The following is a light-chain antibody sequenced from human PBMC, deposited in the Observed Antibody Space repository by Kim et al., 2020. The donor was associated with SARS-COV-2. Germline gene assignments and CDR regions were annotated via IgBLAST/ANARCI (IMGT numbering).Light chain of an antibody. CDR3: LQHHAYPWT. CDR2: GAS. CDR1: QDISNS. J-gene: IGKJ1*01. V-gene: IGKV1-17*03. Sequence: ASVGDRVTITCRANQDISNSLAWFQQTPWSAPKRLIYGASTLQNGVPSRFGGSGSGTEFTLTISNMQPEDFATYFCLQHHAYPWTFGRGTKVDIK.